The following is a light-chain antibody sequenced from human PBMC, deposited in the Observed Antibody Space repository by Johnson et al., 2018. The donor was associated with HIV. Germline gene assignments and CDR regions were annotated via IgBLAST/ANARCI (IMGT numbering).Light chain of an antibody. Sequence: QPVLTQPPSMSAAPGQKVTISCSGSSSNIGNNYVSWYQQLPGTAPKLLIYDNDKRPSGIPDRFSASKSDTSATLGITGLQTGDEANYYCGTWDGGLSIYVFGSGTKGTVL. J-gene: IGLJ1*01. CDR2: DND. CDR3: GTWDGGLSIYV. V-gene: IGLV1-51*01. CDR1: SSNIGNNY.